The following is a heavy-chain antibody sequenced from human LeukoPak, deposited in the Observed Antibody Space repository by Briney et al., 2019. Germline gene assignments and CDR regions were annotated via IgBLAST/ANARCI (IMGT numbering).Heavy chain of an antibody. V-gene: IGHV1-2*02. CDR3: ATATYYYDSSGYYYEERWFDP. CDR1: GYTFIGYY. Sequence: ASVKVSCTASGYTFIGYYIHWVRQAPGQGLEWMGWINPNSGGTNYAQKFQGRVTMTRDTSISTAYMELSRLRSDDTAVYYCATATYYYDSSGYYYEERWFDPWGQGTLVTVSS. D-gene: IGHD3-22*01. J-gene: IGHJ5*02. CDR2: INPNSGGT.